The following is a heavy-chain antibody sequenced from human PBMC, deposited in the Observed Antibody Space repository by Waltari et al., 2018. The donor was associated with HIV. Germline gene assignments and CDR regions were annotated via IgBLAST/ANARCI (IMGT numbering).Heavy chain of an antibody. CDR1: GFTFSTYS. J-gene: IGHJ6*02. D-gene: IGHD6-19*01. CDR3: ARGGPAGGMDV. CDR2: ISSSSSYI. Sequence: EVQLVESGGGLVKPGGSLRLSCAAAGFTFSTYSMNWVRQAPGKGLEWVSSISSSSSYIYYADSVKGRFTISRDNAKNSLYLQMNSLRAEDTAVYYCARGGPAGGMDVWGQGTTVTVSS. V-gene: IGHV3-21*01.